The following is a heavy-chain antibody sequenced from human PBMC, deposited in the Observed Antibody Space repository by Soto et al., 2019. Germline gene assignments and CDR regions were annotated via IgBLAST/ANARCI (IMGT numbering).Heavy chain of an antibody. CDR3: ARRNRPLGWFDP. V-gene: IGHV5-10-1*01. D-gene: IGHD6-6*01. CDR2: IDPSDSYT. J-gene: IGHJ5*02. CDR1: GYSFTSYW. Sequence: LGESLKISCKGSGYSFTSYWISWVRQMPGKGLEWMGRIDPSDSYTNYSPSFQGHVTISADKSISTAYLQWSSLKASDTAMYYCARRNRPLGWFDPWGQGTLVTVSS.